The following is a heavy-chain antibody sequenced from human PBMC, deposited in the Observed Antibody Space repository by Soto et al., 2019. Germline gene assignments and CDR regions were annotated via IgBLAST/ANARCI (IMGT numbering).Heavy chain of an antibody. V-gene: IGHV1-69*06. CDR3: ARSDYVRCYFDY. Sequence: SVKVSCKASGGTFSSYAISWVRQAPGQGLEWTGGIIPIFGTANYAQKFQGRVTITADKSTSTAYMELSSLRSEDTAVYYCARSDYVRCYFDYWGQGTLVTVSS. CDR1: GGTFSSYA. CDR2: IIPIFGTA. J-gene: IGHJ4*02. D-gene: IGHD4-17*01.